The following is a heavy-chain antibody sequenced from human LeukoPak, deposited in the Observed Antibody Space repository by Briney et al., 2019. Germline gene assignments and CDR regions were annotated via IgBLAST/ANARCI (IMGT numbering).Heavy chain of an antibody. CDR3: ARRRIVGSTDDAFDI. CDR2: ISSDGNTK. J-gene: IGHJ3*02. V-gene: IGHV3-30-3*01. Sequence: GGSLRLSCAASGFTFSSYAMHWVRQAPGKGLEWAAVISSDGNTKNYADSVKGRFTISRDNSNNTLYLQMNSLRADDTAIYYCARRRIVGSTDDAFDIWGQGTMVTLSS. CDR1: GFTFSSYA. D-gene: IGHD1-26*01.